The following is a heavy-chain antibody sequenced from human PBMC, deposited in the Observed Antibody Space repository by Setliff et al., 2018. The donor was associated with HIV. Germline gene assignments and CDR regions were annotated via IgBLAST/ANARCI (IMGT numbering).Heavy chain of an antibody. CDR1: GYTFTDYY. V-gene: IGHV1-2*06. Sequence: GASVKVSCKASGYTFTDYYIHWVRQAPGHGLEWVGRINPKSGVTSYAQNFRARVTMTRDTSSTTAYMELSTLRSDDTAQYYCARDLIRITPHGDLPFWGQGTLVTVSS. CDR2: INPKSGVT. J-gene: IGHJ4*02. D-gene: IGHD2-15*01. CDR3: ARDLIRITPHGDLPF.